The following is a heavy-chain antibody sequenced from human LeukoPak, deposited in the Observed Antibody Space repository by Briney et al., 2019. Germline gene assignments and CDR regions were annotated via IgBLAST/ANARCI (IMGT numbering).Heavy chain of an antibody. V-gene: IGHV1-69*04. CDR1: GYTFTGYY. D-gene: IGHD2-15*01. Sequence: ASVKVSCKASGYTFTGYYMHWVRQAPGQGLEWMGKIIPVIDIAKYAQKFRGRVTITADKSTSTAYMELSSLRSEDSAVYYCATEGTKDCSGTSCYEDSWGQGSLVTVSS. CDR2: IIPVIDIA. CDR3: ATEGTKDCSGTSCYEDS. J-gene: IGHJ4*02.